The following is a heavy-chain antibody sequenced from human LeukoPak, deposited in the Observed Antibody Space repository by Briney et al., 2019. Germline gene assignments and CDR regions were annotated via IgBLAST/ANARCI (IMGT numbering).Heavy chain of an antibody. CDR2: ISNDGSNK. D-gene: IGHD1-26*01. CDR1: GFTFSSYG. V-gene: IGHV3-30*18. J-gene: IGHJ4*02. CDR3: AKDRMGSYARSVDY. Sequence: GGSLRLSCAASGFTFSSYGMHWVRQAPGKGLEWVALISNDGSNKYYADSVKGRFTISRDNSKNTLYLQMNSLRAEDTAVYYCAKDRMGSYARSVDYWGQGTLVTVSS.